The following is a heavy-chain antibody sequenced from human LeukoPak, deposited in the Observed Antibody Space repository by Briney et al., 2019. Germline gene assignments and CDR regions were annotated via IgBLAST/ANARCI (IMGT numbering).Heavy chain of an antibody. J-gene: IGHJ4*02. CDR2: ITARSSI. Sequence: GGSLRLSCAASGFTFSSYSMNWVRQAPGKGLEWVSSITARSSIYYADSVKGRFTISRDNAKNSLYLQMNSLRAEDTAVYYCARVVGSGYWGQGTLVTVSS. CDR1: GFTFSSYS. V-gene: IGHV3-21*01. CDR3: ARVVGSGY.